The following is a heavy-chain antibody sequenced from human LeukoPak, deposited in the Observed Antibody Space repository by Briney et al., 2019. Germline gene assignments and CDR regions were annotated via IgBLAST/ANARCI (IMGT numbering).Heavy chain of an antibody. D-gene: IGHD2-2*01. Sequence: GGSLRLSCAASGFIFSNFGMHWVRQAPGKGLEWVAFIRYDGSNEYYADSVKGRFTVSRDNSKNTLDLQMNSLRAEDTAVYYCAKDSSRRSFDYWGQGTLISVSS. CDR1: GFIFSNFG. V-gene: IGHV3-30*02. J-gene: IGHJ4*02. CDR2: IRYDGSNE. CDR3: AKDSSRRSFDY.